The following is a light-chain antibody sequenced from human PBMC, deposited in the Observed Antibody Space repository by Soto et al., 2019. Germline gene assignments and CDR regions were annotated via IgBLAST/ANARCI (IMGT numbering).Light chain of an antibody. CDR1: SSNVGSNT. J-gene: IGLJ2*01. Sequence: QSVLTQPPSASGTPGQRVTVSCSGSSSNVGSNTENWYQSLPGTAPKLLIYSNDHRPSGVPDRFSGSKSGTSASLAISGLQAEDEAGYYCAAWDDSLNAGVFGGGTKLTVL. V-gene: IGLV1-44*01. CDR3: AAWDDSLNAGV. CDR2: SND.